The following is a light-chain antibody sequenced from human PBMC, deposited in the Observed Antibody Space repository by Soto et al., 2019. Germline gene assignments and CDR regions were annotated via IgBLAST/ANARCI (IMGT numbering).Light chain of an antibody. Sequence: QSVLTQPPSVYGSPGQSVTISCTATSSDGGSYNRVSWYQQPPGTAPKLMIYEVSNRPSGVPDRFSGSKSGNRASLTISGLQAEDEADYYCSSYTSSSTVVFGGGTKLTVL. CDR2: EVS. CDR1: SSDGGSYNR. V-gene: IGLV2-18*02. J-gene: IGLJ2*01. CDR3: SSYTSSSTVV.